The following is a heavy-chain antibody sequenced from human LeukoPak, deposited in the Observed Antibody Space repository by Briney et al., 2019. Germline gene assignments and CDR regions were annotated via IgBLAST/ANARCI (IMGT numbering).Heavy chain of an antibody. V-gene: IGHV3-23*01. CDR3: ASPEGRYYDSSGNNAFDI. CDR1: GFTFSSYA. CDR2: IRGSGGST. J-gene: IGHJ3*02. Sequence: PGGSLRLSCAASGFTFSSYAMSWVRQAPGKGLEWVSAIRGSGGSTYYADSVKGRFTISRDNSKNTLYLQMNSLRAEDTAVYYCASPEGRYYDSSGNNAFDIWGQGTMVTVSS. D-gene: IGHD3-22*01.